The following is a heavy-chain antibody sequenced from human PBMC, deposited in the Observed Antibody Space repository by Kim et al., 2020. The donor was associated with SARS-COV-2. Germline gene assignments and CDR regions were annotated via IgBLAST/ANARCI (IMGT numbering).Heavy chain of an antibody. CDR3: ARGFPLQQQLSKGYYYYYYGMDV. J-gene: IGHJ6*02. Sequence: ASVKVSCKASGYTFTSYAMHWVRQAPGQRLEWMGWINAGNGNTKYSQKFQGRVTITRDTSASTAYMELSSLRSEDTAVYYCARGFPLQQQLSKGYYYYYYGMDVWGQGTTVTVSS. V-gene: IGHV1-3*01. CDR2: INAGNGNT. CDR1: GYTFTSYA. D-gene: IGHD6-13*01.